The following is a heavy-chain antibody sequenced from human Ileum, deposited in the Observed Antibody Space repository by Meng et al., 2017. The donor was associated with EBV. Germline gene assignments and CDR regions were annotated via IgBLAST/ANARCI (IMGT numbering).Heavy chain of an antibody. V-gene: IGHV4-4*02. Sequence: QVQLQESGLVLVGYSWTLSLTVSVSGDSVSNERWWSWVRQSPGKGLEWIGEIHHTRGPNYNPSLKSRVIISVDKSNNHFSLRLSAVTAADTAVYYCASNGAFSLDHWGQGTLVTVSS. CDR1: GDSVSNERW. CDR3: ASNGAFSLDH. D-gene: IGHD2-8*01. CDR2: IHHTRGP. J-gene: IGHJ4*02.